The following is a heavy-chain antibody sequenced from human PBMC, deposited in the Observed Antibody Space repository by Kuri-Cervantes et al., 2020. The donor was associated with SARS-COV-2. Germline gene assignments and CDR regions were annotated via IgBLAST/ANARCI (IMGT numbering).Heavy chain of an antibody. CDR1: GGSISSYY. Sequence: LRLSCTVSGGSISSYYWSWIRQHPGKGLEWIGYIYYSGSTYYNPSLKSRVTISVDTSKNQFSLKLSSVTAADTAVYYCARVPRITIFGVVSHFDYWGQGTLVTVSS. V-gene: IGHV4-31*03. J-gene: IGHJ4*02. CDR3: ARVPRITIFGVVSHFDY. D-gene: IGHD3-3*01. CDR2: IYYSGST.